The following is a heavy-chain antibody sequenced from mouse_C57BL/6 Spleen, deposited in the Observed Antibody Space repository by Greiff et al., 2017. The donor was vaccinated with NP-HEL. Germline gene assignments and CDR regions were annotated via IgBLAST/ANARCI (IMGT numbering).Heavy chain of an antibody. CDR3: ARNSLVDY. J-gene: IGHJ4*01. CDR2: ISYDGSN. D-gene: IGHD3-1*01. Sequence: EVKLVESGPGLVKPSQSLSLTCSVTGYSITSGYYWNWIRQFPGNKLEWMGYISYDGSNNYNPSLKNRISITRDTSKNQFFLKLNSVTTEDTATYYCARNSLVDYWGQGTSVTVSS. CDR1: GYSITSGYY. V-gene: IGHV3-6*01.